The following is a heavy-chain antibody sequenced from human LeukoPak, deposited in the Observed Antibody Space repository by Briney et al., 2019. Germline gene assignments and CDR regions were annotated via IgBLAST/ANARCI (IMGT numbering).Heavy chain of an antibody. V-gene: IGHV3-48*01. CDR2: ISDRHVT. CDR1: GFAFSKYT. Sequence: PGGSLRLSCVTSGFAFSKYTMNWVRQAPGKGLEWLSYISDRHVTYYADSVKGRFTISRDNAKNSLFLEMTSLRAADTAVYFCATSALAIWGQGTVVTVSS. D-gene: IGHD6-25*01. J-gene: IGHJ4*02. CDR3: ATSALAI.